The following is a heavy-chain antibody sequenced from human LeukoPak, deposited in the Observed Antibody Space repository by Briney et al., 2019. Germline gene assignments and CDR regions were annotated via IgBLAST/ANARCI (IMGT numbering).Heavy chain of an antibody. CDR3: AKDPDIDY. V-gene: IGHV3-30*02. CDR2: IRFDGSIK. J-gene: IGHJ4*02. CDR1: RFTFSSYG. Sequence: PGGSLRLSCAASRFTFSSYGMHWVRQAPGKGLGWVAFIRFDGSIKYYVDSVNGRFTISRDNSKNTLYLQMNSLSIEDTAVYYCAKDPDIDYWGQGTLVTVSS.